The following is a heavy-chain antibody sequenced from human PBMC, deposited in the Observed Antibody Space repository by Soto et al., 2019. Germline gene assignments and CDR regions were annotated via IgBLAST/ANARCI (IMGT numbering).Heavy chain of an antibody. CDR1: GYTFTNYG. Sequence: ASVKVSCKTSGYTFTNYGISWVRQAPGQGLEWMGGSFNGVTNYAQNLQGRVTMTTDTSTTTAYMELRSLRSEDTAVYYCARVTMCGGEIDYWGQGTLVTVSS. J-gene: IGHJ4*02. CDR2: SFNGVT. V-gene: IGHV1-18*01. D-gene: IGHD3-10*02. CDR3: ARVTMCGGEIDY.